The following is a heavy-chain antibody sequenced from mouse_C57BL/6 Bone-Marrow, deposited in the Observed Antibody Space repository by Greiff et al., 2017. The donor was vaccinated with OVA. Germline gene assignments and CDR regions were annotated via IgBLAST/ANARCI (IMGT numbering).Heavy chain of an antibody. D-gene: IGHD3-1*01. Sequence: VQLQQSGTELVKPGDSVKLSCKASGYTFTSYWMHWVKQRPGKGLEWIGRIYPGDGDTNYNGKFKGKATLTEDKSSSTAYMQLISLTSEDSAVYVCAKDPPILLGYLYFDCWGQGTTLTVSS. CDR3: AKDPPILLGYLYFDC. V-gene: IGHV1-82*01. CDR2: IYPGDGDT. CDR1: GYTFTSYW. J-gene: IGHJ2*01.